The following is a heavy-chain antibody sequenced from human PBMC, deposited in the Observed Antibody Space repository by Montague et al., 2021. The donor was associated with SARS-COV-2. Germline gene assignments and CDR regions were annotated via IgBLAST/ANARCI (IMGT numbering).Heavy chain of an antibody. CDR3: ARAGYSSSWPLRLYWYFDL. D-gene: IGHD6-13*01. CDR2: IGTAGDT. J-gene: IGHJ2*01. V-gene: IGHV3-13*04. CDR1: GFTFSSYD. Sequence: CLRLSCAASGFTFSSYDMHWVRQATGKGLEWVSAIGTAGDTYYPGSVKGRFTISRENAKNSLYLQMNSLRAGDTAVYYCARAGYSSSWPLRLYWYFDLWGRGTLVTVSS.